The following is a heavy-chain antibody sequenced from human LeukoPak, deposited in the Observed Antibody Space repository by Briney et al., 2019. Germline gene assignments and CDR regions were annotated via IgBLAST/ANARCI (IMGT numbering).Heavy chain of an antibody. J-gene: IGHJ3*02. D-gene: IGHD2-2*01. CDR3: ARDDECSSTSCPGAFDI. CDR2: ISAYNGNT. Sequence: GASVKVSCKASGYTFTSYGISWVRQAPGQGLEWMGWISAYNGNTNYAQKFQGRVTMTRDTSISTAYMELSRLRSDGTAVYYCARDDECSSTSCPGAFDIWGQGTMVTVSS. CDR1: GYTFTSYG. V-gene: IGHV1-18*01.